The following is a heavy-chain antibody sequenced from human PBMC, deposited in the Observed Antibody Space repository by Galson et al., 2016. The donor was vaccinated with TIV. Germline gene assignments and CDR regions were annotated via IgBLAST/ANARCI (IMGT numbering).Heavy chain of an antibody. J-gene: IGHJ2*01. V-gene: IGHV1-69*13. CDR3: ARDRPDYDDRYSFDY. CDR2: FIPLFGTP. Sequence: SVKVSCKASGDTFLSYPFNWVRQAPGQGLEWMGGFIPLFGTPNYAQKFQGRVTITADESTSTVHMELSSLRSEDTAVYYCARDRPDYDDRYSFDYWGRGTLVTVSS. CDR1: GDTFLSYP. D-gene: IGHD4-17*01.